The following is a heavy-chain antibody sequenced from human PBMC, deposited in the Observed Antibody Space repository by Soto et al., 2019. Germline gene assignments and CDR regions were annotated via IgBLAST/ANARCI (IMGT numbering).Heavy chain of an antibody. CDR2: IWYDGSNK. J-gene: IGHJ6*02. CDR1: GFTFSSYG. Sequence: QVQLVESGGGVVQPGRSLRLACAASGFTFSSYGMHWVRQAPGKGLEWVAGIWYDGSNKYYKDSVKGRFTISRDNYKNTMYLQMNSMRAEDTAVYYCARVIYPTVTANYYYYGMDVWGQGTTVTVSS. V-gene: IGHV3-33*01. D-gene: IGHD4-17*01. CDR3: ARVIYPTVTANYYYYGMDV.